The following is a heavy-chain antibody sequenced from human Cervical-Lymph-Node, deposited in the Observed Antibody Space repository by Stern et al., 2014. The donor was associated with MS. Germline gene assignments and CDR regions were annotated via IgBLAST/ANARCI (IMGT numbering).Heavy chain of an antibody. D-gene: IGHD2-2*02. CDR1: GFSLSTSGVG. CDR3: ARLDCSSPSCYRSGYFDL. J-gene: IGHJ2*01. CDR2: IYWDDDK. V-gene: IGHV2-5*02. Sequence: QITLKESGPTLVKPTQTLTLTCTFSGFSLSTSGVGVGWIRQPPGKALEWLALIYWDDDKRYSTSLKSRSTITKDTSKNQVVLTMPNMDHVDTATYSCARLDCSSPSCYRSGYFDLWGRGTLVTVSS.